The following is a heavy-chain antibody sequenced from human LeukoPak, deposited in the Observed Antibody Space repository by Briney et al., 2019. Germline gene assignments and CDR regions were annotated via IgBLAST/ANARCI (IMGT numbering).Heavy chain of an antibody. J-gene: IGHJ4*02. CDR2: IYPGDSDA. V-gene: IGHV5-51*01. D-gene: IGHD6-25*01. CDR1: GYTFPSYW. Sequence: GESLKISCKASGYTFPSYWIGWVRQMPGKGLEWMGIIYPGDSDARYSPSFQGQVAISADRSISTAYLQWSSLKASDTAMYYCTGRSPGGIDYWGQGTLVTVPS. CDR3: TGRSPGGIDY.